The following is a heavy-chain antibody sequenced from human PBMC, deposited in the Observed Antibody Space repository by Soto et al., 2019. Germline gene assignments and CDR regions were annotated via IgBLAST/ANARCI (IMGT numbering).Heavy chain of an antibody. J-gene: IGHJ6*02. CDR2: INAGNGNT. V-gene: IGHV1-3*01. D-gene: IGHD3-16*01. CDR3: ARATYLGPMDV. Sequence: QVQLVQSGAEVKKPGASGKVSCKASGYTFTSYAMHWLRQAPGQRLEWMGWINAGNGNTKYSKKFQGRFTITRDTSASTAYMELSSLRSEDTAVYYCARATYLGPMDVWGQGTTVTVSS. CDR1: GYTFTSYA.